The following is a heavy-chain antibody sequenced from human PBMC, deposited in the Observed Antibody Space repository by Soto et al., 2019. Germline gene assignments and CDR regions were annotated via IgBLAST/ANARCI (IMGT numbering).Heavy chain of an antibody. Sequence: GESLTISCKTSGYSFTSYWIGWVRQMPGKGMEWMGNIYPYDSDTRYSPSFQGQVTISADTSITTAYLQWSGLRASDTAMYFCARHLVGSTSGNFDCWGQGNRVTVSS. J-gene: IGHJ5*01. V-gene: IGHV5-51*01. CDR1: GYSFTSYW. D-gene: IGHD2-2*01. CDR3: ARHLVGSTSGNFDC. CDR2: IYPYDSDT.